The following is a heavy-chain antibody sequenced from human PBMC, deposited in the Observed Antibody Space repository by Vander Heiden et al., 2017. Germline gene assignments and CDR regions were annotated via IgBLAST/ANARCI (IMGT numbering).Heavy chain of an antibody. CDR2: ISGSGGST. CDR3: AKDDGSSWYGMDV. D-gene: IGHD6-13*01. CDR1: GFTFSSYA. Sequence: EVQLLESGGRLVQPGGSLRLYCAASGFTFSSYAIGWGRQAPGKGLGWVSAISGSGGSTYYADTVKGRFTISRDNSKNTLYLQMNSLRAEDTAVYYCAKDDGSSWYGMDVWGQGTTVTVSS. V-gene: IGHV3-23*01. J-gene: IGHJ6*02.